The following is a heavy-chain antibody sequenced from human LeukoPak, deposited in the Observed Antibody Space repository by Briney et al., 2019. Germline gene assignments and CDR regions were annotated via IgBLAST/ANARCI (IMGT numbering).Heavy chain of an antibody. CDR3: AKLSIAVAGTVEGGY. J-gene: IGHJ4*02. V-gene: IGHV3-23*01. CDR1: GFTFSSYA. D-gene: IGHD6-19*01. CDR2: ISGSGGST. Sequence: GGSLRLSCAATGFTFSSYAMSWVRQAPGKGLEWVSSISGSGGSTYYANSVKGRFTISRDNSKNTLYLQMNSLRAEDTAVYYCAKLSIAVAGTVEGGYWGQGTLVTVSS.